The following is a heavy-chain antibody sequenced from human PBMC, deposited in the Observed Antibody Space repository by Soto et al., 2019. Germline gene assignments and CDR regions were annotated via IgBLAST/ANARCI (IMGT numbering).Heavy chain of an antibody. CDR3: AKMSSENYYDPVFS. D-gene: IGHD3-22*01. Sequence: QVQLVESGGGLVQTSGSLRIACVASGFTFSDYYMSWVRQAPGKGLEWVAYISSSGNTIYYADSVKGRFTISRDNAKNSVYLKMNSLRADDTALYFCAKMSSENYYDPVFSWGQGTLVSVSS. J-gene: IGHJ4*02. CDR1: GFTFSDYY. CDR2: ISSSGNTI. V-gene: IGHV3-11*01.